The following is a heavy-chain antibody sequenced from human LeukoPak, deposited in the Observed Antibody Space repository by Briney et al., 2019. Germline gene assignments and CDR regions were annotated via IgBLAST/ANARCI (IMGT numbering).Heavy chain of an antibody. D-gene: IGHD6-13*01. Sequence: AASVKVSCKASGGTFSSYAISWVRQAPGQGLEWMGGIIPIFGTANYAQKFQGRVTITADESTSTAYMELSSLRSEDTAVYYCARELAAAAGNYYYYGMDVWGQGTTVTVSS. J-gene: IGHJ6*02. CDR1: GGTFSSYA. CDR3: ARELAAAAGNYYYYGMDV. CDR2: IIPIFGTA. V-gene: IGHV1-69*13.